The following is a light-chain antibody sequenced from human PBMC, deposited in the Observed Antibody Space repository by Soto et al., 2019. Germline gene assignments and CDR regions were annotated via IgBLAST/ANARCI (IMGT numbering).Light chain of an antibody. J-gene: IGLJ3*02. CDR2: EVT. Sequence: QSALTQPASVSGSPGQSITISCTGTSSDVGSYNYVSWYQQYPGKAPKLMIYEVTNRPSGVSNRFSGSKSGNTASLTISGLQAEDEADYYCSSYTSSSNRVFGGGTKLTVL. CDR1: SSDVGSYNY. V-gene: IGLV2-14*01. CDR3: SSYTSSSNRV.